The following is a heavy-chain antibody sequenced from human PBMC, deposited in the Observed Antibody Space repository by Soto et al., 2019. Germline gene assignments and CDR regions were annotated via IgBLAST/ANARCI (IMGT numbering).Heavy chain of an antibody. CDR2: IKSKTDGGTT. CDR1: GFTFSNAW. Sequence: EVQLVESGGGLVKPGGSLRLSCAASGFTFSNAWMSWVRQAPGKGLEWVGRIKSKTDGGTTDYAAPVKGRFTISRDDSKNTLYLQMNSLKTEDAAVYYCTTDLLPYHYGQQLVPDYYYGMDVWGQGTTVTVSS. CDR3: TTDLLPYHYGQQLVPDYYYGMDV. J-gene: IGHJ6*02. V-gene: IGHV3-15*01. D-gene: IGHD6-13*01.